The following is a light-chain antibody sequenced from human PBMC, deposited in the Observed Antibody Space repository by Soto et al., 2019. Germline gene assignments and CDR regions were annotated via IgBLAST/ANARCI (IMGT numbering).Light chain of an antibody. Sequence: EIVLTQSPGTLSLSSGERATLSCRASQTVSNNYLACYQQKPGQAPRLLIYGASSRAPGIPDRLSGSGSGTAFTLTISRLVPEDFAVYHCQQYGTSPFTFGEGTKVEL. CDR3: QQYGTSPFT. J-gene: IGKJ4*02. V-gene: IGKV3-20*01. CDR1: QTVSNNY. CDR2: GAS.